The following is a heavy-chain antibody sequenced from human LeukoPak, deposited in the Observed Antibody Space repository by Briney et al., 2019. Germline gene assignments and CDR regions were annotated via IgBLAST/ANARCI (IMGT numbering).Heavy chain of an antibody. Sequence: SETLSLTCTVSGGSISSYYWSWIRQPPGKGLEWIGYIYYSGSTNYNPSLKSRVTISVDTSKNQFSLKLSSVTAADTAVYYCARVVGATTGYYYYYMDVWGRGTTVTISS. CDR3: ARVVGATTGYYYYYMDV. V-gene: IGHV4-59*01. CDR2: IYYSGST. D-gene: IGHD1-26*01. CDR1: GGSISSYY. J-gene: IGHJ6*03.